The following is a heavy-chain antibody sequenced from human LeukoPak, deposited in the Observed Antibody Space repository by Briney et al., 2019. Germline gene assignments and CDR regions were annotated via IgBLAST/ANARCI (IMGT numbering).Heavy chain of an antibody. Sequence: GGSLRLSCAASGFAFSSYGMHWVRQAPGKGLEWVAFIWYDGSNKYYTDSVKGRFTISRDNSKNTLYLQMNSLRPEDTAVYYCAKRNYYDSSGQFYYFDYWGQGTLVTVSS. J-gene: IGHJ4*02. V-gene: IGHV3-30*02. CDR2: IWYDGSNK. CDR1: GFAFSSYG. CDR3: AKRNYYDSSGQFYYFDY. D-gene: IGHD3-22*01.